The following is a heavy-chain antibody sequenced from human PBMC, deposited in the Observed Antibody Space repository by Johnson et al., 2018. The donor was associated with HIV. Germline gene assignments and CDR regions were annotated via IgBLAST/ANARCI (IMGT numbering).Heavy chain of an antibody. D-gene: IGHD3-10*01. J-gene: IGHJ3*02. CDR3: ARDFKPTYYCLRGLLWFGELLEAFDI. CDR1: GFTFSSYA. CDR2: ISYVGSNK. Sequence: VQLVESGGGVVQPGRSLRLSCAASGFTFSSYAMHWVRQAPGKGLEWVAVISYVGSNKYYADSVKGRFTISRDNSKHTLYLQMNSLRAEDTAVYYCARDFKPTYYCLRGLLWFGELLEAFDIWGQGTMVTVSS. V-gene: IGHV3-30-3*01.